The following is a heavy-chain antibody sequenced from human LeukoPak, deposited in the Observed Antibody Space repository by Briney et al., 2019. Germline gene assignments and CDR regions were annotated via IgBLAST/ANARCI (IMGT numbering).Heavy chain of an antibody. D-gene: IGHD4-17*01. Sequence: PSETLSLTCAVYGGSFSGYYWSWIRQPPGKGLEWIGEINHSGSTNYNPSLKSRVTISVDTSKNQFSLKLSSVTAADTAVYYCARALYGDYLRYDPWGQGALVTVSS. V-gene: IGHV4-34*01. CDR3: ARALYGDYLRYDP. J-gene: IGHJ5*02. CDR2: INHSGST. CDR1: GGSFSGYY.